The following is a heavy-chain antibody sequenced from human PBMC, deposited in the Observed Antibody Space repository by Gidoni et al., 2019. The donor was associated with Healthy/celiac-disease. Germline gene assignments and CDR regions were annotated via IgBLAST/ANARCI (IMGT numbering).Heavy chain of an antibody. V-gene: IGHV4-34*01. Sequence: QVQLQQWGAGLLKPSETLSLTCAVYGGSFSGYYWSWIRQPPGKGLEWIGEINHSGSTTYNPSLKSRVTISVDTSKNQFSLKLSSVTAADTAVYYCARYDFWSGYGYWGQGTLVTVSS. CDR1: GGSFSGYY. J-gene: IGHJ4*02. CDR3: ARYDFWSGYGY. D-gene: IGHD3-3*01. CDR2: INHSGST.